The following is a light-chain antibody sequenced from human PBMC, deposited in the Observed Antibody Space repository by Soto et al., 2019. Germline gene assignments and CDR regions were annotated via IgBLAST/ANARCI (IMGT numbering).Light chain of an antibody. V-gene: IGLV2-14*01. Sequence: QFALTQPASVSGSPGQSITISCTGTSSDVGGYNYVSWYQQHPGKAPKLMIYDVSNRPSGVSNRFSGSKSGNTASLTISGLQAEDEADYYCSSYTSSSLGVVFGGGTKLTVL. CDR2: DVS. CDR1: SSDVGGYNY. J-gene: IGLJ2*01. CDR3: SSYTSSSLGVV.